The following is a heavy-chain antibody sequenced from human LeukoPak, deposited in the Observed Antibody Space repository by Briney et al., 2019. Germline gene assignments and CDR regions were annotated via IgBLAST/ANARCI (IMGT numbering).Heavy chain of an antibody. D-gene: IGHD3-16*01. J-gene: IGHJ6*03. CDR3: GSTLNYVFYIDV. V-gene: IGHV3-23*01. CDR1: GFTFSSYA. Sequence: GGSLRLSCAASGFTFSSYAMSWVRQAPGKGLEWVSDISDSGGGTYYADSVKGRFTISRDNSKNTLYLQMNSLRAEDTAVYYCGSTLNYVFYIDVWGKGTTVTVSS. CDR2: ISDSGGGT.